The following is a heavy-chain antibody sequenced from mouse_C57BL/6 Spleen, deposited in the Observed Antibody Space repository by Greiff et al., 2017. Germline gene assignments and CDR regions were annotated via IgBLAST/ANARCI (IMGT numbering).Heavy chain of an antibody. CDR1: GFTFSSYG. Sequence: EVMLVESGGDLVKPGGSLKLSCAASGFTFSSYGMSWVRQTPDKRLEWVATISSGGSYTYYPDSVKGRFTISRDNAKNTLYLQMSSLKSEDTAMYYCARSDWDNYAMDYWGQGTSVTVSS. CDR2: ISSGGSYT. D-gene: IGHD4-1*01. J-gene: IGHJ4*01. V-gene: IGHV5-6*01. CDR3: ARSDWDNYAMDY.